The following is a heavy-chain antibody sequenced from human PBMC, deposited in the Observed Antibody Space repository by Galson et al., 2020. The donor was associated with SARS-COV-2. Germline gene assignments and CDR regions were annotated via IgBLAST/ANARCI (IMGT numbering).Heavy chain of an antibody. CDR1: GGTISSFY. CDR2: IHNSGST. J-gene: IGHJ6*02. D-gene: IGHD3-10*01. Sequence: ASETLSLTCKVSGGTISSFYWSWIRQTPGKGVEWIGYIHNSGSTDYNPSLKSRATISVDTSKDQFSLRLKSVTAADTAVYYCARAFTMYGSGNNYGMDVWGQGTTVNVSS. V-gene: IGHV4-59*01. CDR3: ARAFTMYGSGNNYGMDV.